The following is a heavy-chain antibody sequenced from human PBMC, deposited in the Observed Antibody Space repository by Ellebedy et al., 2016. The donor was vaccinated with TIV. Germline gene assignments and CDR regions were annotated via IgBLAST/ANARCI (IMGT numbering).Heavy chain of an antibody. J-gene: IGHJ4*02. CDR1: GFTFASYA. D-gene: IGHD2/OR15-2a*01. CDR3: ARDPRLYY. V-gene: IGHV3-23*01. CDR2: ISYSGADT. Sequence: GESLKISXAASGFTFASYAMSWVRQAPGKGLEWVSTISYSGADTYYADSVKGRFTVSRDNSKNTLYLQMNSLRPDDTAVYYCARDPRLYYWGQGTLVTVSS.